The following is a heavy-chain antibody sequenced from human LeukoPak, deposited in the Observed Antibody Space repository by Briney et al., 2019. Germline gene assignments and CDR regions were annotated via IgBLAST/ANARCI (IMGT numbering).Heavy chain of an antibody. J-gene: IGHJ4*02. CDR1: GFTFSSYG. CDR2: IWYDGSNK. V-gene: IGHV3-33*01. D-gene: IGHD2-2*01. CDR3: ARDMSTLVGLDY. Sequence: GGSLRLSCAASGFTFSSYGMHWVRQAPGKGLEWVAVIWYDGSNKYYADSVKGRFTISRDNSKNTLYLQMNSLRAEDTAVYYCARDMSTLVGLDYWGQGTLVTVSS.